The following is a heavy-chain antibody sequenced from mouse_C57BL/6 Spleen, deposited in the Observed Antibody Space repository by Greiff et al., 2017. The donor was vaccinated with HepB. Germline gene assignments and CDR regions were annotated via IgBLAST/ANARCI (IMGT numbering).Heavy chain of an antibody. D-gene: IGHD2-2*01. V-gene: IGHV6-6*01. J-gene: IGHJ4*01. CDR2: IRNKANNHAT. Sequence: EVKVVESGGGLVQPGGSMKLSCAASGFTFSDAWMDWVRQSPEKGLEWVAEIRNKANNHATYYAESVKGRFTISRDDSKSSVYLQMNSLRAEDTGIYYCTRLWLRYYAMDYWGQGTSVTVSS. CDR1: GFTFSDAW. CDR3: TRLWLRYYAMDY.